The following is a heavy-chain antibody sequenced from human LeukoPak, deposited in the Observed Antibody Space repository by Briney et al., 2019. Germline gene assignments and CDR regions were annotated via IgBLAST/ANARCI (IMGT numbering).Heavy chain of an antibody. V-gene: IGHV3-21*01. CDR1: EFVFSTHA. CDR2: ITSTSSHI. CDR3: ARVFWETVNTGYYSDL. Sequence: GGSLRLSCVASEFVFSTHAMIWVRRAPGKGLEWISSITSTSSHIFYADSVRGRFTISRDNANNALHLQMNSLRAEDTAVYYCARVFWETVNTGYYSDLWGQGTLVTVSS. J-gene: IGHJ4*02. D-gene: IGHD3-9*01.